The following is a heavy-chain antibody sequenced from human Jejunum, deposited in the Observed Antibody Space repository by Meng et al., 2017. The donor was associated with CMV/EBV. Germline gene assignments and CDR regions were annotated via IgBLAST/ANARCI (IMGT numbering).Heavy chain of an antibody. CDR1: NYW. D-gene: IGHD3-10*01. CDR2: IKQDGTEK. V-gene: IGHV3-7*01. Sequence: NYWTSWVRQAPGKGLGWVANIKQDGTEKYYLDSVKGRFNISRDNAKNSLYLQMNSLRAEDTAVYYCARDWGHFSGSGSYYSRFDYWGQGTRVTVSS. J-gene: IGHJ4*02. CDR3: ARDWGHFSGSGSYYSRFDY.